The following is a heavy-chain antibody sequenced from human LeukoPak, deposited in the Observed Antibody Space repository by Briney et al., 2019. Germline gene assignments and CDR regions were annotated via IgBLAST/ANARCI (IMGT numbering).Heavy chain of an antibody. Sequence: GGSLRLSGAASGFTFSSHAMHWVRQAPGKGLEYVSAISSNGISTYYANSLQDRFTVSRDNSKNMLFLPMDSLGPEDMAVYYCARGVILGYDFDYWGQGTLVTISS. CDR2: ISSNGIST. J-gene: IGHJ4*02. CDR3: ARGVILGYDFDY. D-gene: IGHD5-12*01. CDR1: GFTFSSHA. V-gene: IGHV3-64*01.